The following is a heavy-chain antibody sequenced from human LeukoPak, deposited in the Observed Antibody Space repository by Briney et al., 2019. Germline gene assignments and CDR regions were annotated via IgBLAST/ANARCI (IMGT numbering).Heavy chain of an antibody. Sequence: GGSLRLSCAASGFTFSDYYMSWIRQAPGKGLAWVSYISSSGSTIYYADSVKGRFTISRENAKNSLYLQMNSLRAEDTAVYYCARGEYYDFWSGYEDTHFDYWGQGTLVTVSS. D-gene: IGHD3-3*01. V-gene: IGHV3-11*04. CDR3: ARGEYYDFWSGYEDTHFDY. J-gene: IGHJ4*02. CDR2: ISSSGSTI. CDR1: GFTFSDYY.